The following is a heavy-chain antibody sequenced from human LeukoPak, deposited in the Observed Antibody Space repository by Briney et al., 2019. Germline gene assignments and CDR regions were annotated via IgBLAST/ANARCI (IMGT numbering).Heavy chain of an antibody. V-gene: IGHV5-51*01. D-gene: IGHD1-26*01. Sequence: GESLKISCKGSGYSFTSYWIGWVRQMPGKGLEWMGIIYPGDSDTRYSPSFQGQVTISADKSISTAYLQWSSLKASDTAMYYCARPHIDSGSYYAFDIWGQGTMVTVSS. J-gene: IGHJ3*02. CDR2: IYPGDSDT. CDR3: ARPHIDSGSYYAFDI. CDR1: GYSFTSYW.